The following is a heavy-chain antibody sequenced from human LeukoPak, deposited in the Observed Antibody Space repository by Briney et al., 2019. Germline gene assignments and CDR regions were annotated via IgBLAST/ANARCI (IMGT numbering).Heavy chain of an antibody. D-gene: IGHD4-23*01. CDR3: AKGRKSSIYYDGAFDI. Sequence: GGSLRLSCAASGFSFSISAMDWVRQAPGKGLEWVSAISGSGTSRFYADSVEGRFTISRDNSKNTLNLQMNSLRADDTAVYYCAKGRKSSIYYDGAFDIWGQGTMVTVSS. J-gene: IGHJ3*02. V-gene: IGHV3-23*01. CDR2: ISGSGTSR. CDR1: GFSFSISA.